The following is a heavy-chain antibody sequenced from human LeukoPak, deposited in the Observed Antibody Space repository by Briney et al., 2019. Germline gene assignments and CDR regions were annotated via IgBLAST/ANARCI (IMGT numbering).Heavy chain of an antibody. D-gene: IGHD3-9*01. CDR3: AKCMDILTGYLWSLDY. Sequence: GGSLRLSCAASGFTFRNHGMNWVRQAPGKGLEWVSGISPSGGGTYYADSVKGRFTISRDDSKNTLSLQMNSLRAEDTAVYYCAKCMDILTGYLWSLDYWGQGTLVTVSS. CDR2: ISPSGGGT. V-gene: IGHV3-23*01. CDR1: GFTFRNHG. J-gene: IGHJ4*02.